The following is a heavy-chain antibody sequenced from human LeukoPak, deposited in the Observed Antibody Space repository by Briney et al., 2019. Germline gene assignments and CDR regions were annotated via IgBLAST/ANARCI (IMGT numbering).Heavy chain of an antibody. CDR1: GYTFTSYG. CDR2: ISAYNGNT. Sequence: ASVKVSCKASGYTFTSYGISWVRQAPGQGLEWMGWISAYNGNTNYAQKLQGRVTMTTDTSTSTAYMELRSLRSDDTAVYYCARDLYYYDSSGYYTGQEFDYWGQGTLVTVSS. V-gene: IGHV1-18*01. D-gene: IGHD3-22*01. J-gene: IGHJ4*02. CDR3: ARDLYYYDSSGYYTGQEFDY.